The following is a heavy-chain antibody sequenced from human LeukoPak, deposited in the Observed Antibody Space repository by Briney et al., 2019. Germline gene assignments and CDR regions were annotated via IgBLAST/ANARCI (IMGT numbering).Heavy chain of an antibody. V-gene: IGHV4-31*03. Sequence: SETLSLTCTVSGGSISSGGYYWSWIRQHPGKGLEWIGYIYYSGSTYYNPSLKSRVTISVDTPKNQFSLKLSSVTAADTAVYYCARERDSSGYYPANWFDPWGQGTLATVSS. J-gene: IGHJ5*02. CDR2: IYYSGST. CDR3: ARERDSSGYYPANWFDP. CDR1: GGSISSGGYY. D-gene: IGHD3-22*01.